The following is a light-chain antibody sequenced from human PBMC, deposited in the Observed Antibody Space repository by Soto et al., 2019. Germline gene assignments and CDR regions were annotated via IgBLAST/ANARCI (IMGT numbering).Light chain of an antibody. J-gene: IGLJ1*01. CDR3: CSYARSDTYV. CDR2: EVF. CDR1: SSDVGGYDL. Sequence: QSALTQPASVSGSPGQSITVSCTGTSSDVGGYDLVSWYQQHPGKAPKIMIYEVFKRPSGVSYRFSGSKSGNTASLTISGLQAEDEADYYCCSYARSDTYVFGTGTKVTVL. V-gene: IGLV2-23*02.